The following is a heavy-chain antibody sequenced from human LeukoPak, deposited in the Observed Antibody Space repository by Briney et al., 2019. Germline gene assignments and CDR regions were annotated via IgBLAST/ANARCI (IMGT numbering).Heavy chain of an antibody. Sequence: GGSLRLSCAASGFTFSNAWMSWVRQAPGKGLEWVSAISGSGGSTYYADSVKGRFTISRDNSKNTLYLQMNSLRAEDTAVYYCAKEAGLIAAAGPFDYWGQGTLVTVSS. J-gene: IGHJ4*02. CDR3: AKEAGLIAAAGPFDY. D-gene: IGHD6-13*01. V-gene: IGHV3-23*01. CDR1: GFTFSNAW. CDR2: ISGSGGST.